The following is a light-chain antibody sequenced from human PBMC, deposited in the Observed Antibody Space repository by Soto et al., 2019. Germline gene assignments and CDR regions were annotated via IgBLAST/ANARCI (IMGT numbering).Light chain of an antibody. V-gene: IGKV3-15*01. CDR3: QQYDNWPPWT. CDR1: QSVSSK. Sequence: EIVLTQSPGTLSLSPGERVTLSCRASQSVSSKLAWNQQKPGQAPRLLIYGASTRATGIPARFSGSGSGTEFSLTISSLQSEDFAVYYCQQYDNWPPWTFGHGTKVDI. J-gene: IGKJ1*01. CDR2: GAS.